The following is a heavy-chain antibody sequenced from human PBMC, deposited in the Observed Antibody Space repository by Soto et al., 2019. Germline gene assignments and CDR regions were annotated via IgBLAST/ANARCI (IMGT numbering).Heavy chain of an antibody. D-gene: IGHD3-10*01. Sequence: QLQLQESGPGLVKPSETLSLTCTVSGGSISSSSYYWGWIRQPPGKGLEWIGSIYYSGRTYYNPSLKSRVTISVDTSKNQFALKLSSVTAADTAVYYCARSVLLWFGERWYFDLWGRGTLVTVSS. J-gene: IGHJ2*01. CDR3: ARSVLLWFGERWYFDL. V-gene: IGHV4-39*01. CDR1: GGSISSSSYY. CDR2: IYYSGRT.